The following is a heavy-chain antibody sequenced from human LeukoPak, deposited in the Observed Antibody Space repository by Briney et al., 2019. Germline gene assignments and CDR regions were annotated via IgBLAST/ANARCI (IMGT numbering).Heavy chain of an antibody. Sequence: GASVKVSCKASGYIYTSYGINWVRQAPGQGLEWMGWISAYNGNTNYAQKVQGRVTMTTDTSTSTVYMELRSLRSDDTAVYYCARDLDIVVVAAALRHYGLDVWGQGTTVTVSS. D-gene: IGHD2-15*01. V-gene: IGHV1-18*01. CDR2: ISAYNGNT. CDR1: GYIYTSYG. CDR3: ARDLDIVVVAAALRHYGLDV. J-gene: IGHJ6*02.